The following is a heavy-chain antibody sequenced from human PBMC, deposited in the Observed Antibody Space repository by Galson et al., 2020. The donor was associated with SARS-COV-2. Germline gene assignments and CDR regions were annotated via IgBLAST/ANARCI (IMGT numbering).Heavy chain of an antibody. D-gene: IGHD3-3*01. J-gene: IGHJ4*02. CDR3: AHSAPSSLTIFGVVIVKDYFDY. Sequence: ESGPTLVKPTQTLTLTCTFSGFSLTTSGVGVGWIRQPPGKALEWLALIYWNDDKRYSPSLRSRLTITKDTSKNQVVLTMTNMDPADTATYFCAHSAPSSLTIFGVVIVKDYFDYWGQGTLVTVSS. CDR1: GFSLTTSGVG. V-gene: IGHV2-5*01. CDR2: IYWNDDK.